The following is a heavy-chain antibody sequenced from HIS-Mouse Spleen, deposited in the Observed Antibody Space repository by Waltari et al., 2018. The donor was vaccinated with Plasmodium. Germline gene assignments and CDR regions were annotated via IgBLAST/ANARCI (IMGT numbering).Heavy chain of an antibody. D-gene: IGHD3-3*01. J-gene: IGHJ4*02. CDR3: ARAYYDFWSGYRFDY. CDR2: INHSGST. CDR1: GGSFSGYY. Sequence: QVQLQQWGAGLLKPSETLSLTCAVYGGSFSGYYWSWVRQPPGKGVEWIGEINHSGSTNYNPALKSRVTISVDTSKNTFSLKLSSVTAADTAVYYCARAYYDFWSGYRFDYWGQGTLVTVSS. V-gene: IGHV4-34*01.